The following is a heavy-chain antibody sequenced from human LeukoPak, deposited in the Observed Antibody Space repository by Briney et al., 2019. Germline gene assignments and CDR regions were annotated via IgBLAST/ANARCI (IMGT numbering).Heavy chain of an antibody. CDR2: ISSTASMI. J-gene: IGHJ5*02. CDR3: ARESGYSFNL. Sequence: SGGSLRLSCAASGFTFSGYYMSWIPQALGKGLEWVSYISSTASMIYYADSVKGRFTISRDNAKSSLYLQMNSLRAEDTAVYYCARESGYSFNLWGQGTLVTVSS. D-gene: IGHD5-18*01. V-gene: IGHV3-11*01. CDR1: GFTFSGYY.